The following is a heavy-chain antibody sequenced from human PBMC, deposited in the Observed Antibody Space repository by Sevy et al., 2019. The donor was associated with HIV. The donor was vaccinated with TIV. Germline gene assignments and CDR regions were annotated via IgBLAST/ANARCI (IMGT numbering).Heavy chain of an antibody. CDR3: TRGVTKIIGGGYYFDY. D-gene: IGHD3-22*01. J-gene: IGHJ4*02. CDR2: ITPMFGTT. CDR1: GVTFNSYA. V-gene: IGHV1-69*13. Sequence: ASVKVSCKASGVTFNSYAFHWVRQAPGQGLEWMGGITPMFGTTDYGQKFQGRVRISADESTSTVYMEQSSLRSEDTAVYYCTRGVTKIIGGGYYFDYWGQGTLVTVSS.